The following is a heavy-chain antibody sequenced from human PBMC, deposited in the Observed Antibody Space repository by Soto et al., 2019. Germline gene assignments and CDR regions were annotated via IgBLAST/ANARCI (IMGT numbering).Heavy chain of an antibody. CDR3: ARGLRYFDWFPTGPSDYYYGMDV. J-gene: IGHJ6*02. D-gene: IGHD3-9*01. Sequence: QVQLVQSGAEVKKPGASVKVSCKASGYTFTSYGISWVRQAPGQGLEWMGWISAYNGNTNYAQKLQGRVTMTTDTATSTAYMELRSLRSDDTAVYYCARGLRYFDWFPTGPSDYYYGMDVWGQGTTVTVSS. V-gene: IGHV1-18*01. CDR2: ISAYNGNT. CDR1: GYTFTSYG.